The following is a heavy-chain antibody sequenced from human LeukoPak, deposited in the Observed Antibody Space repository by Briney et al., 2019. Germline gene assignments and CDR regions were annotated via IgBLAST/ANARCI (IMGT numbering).Heavy chain of an antibody. V-gene: IGHV3-30*04. CDR1: GFTFSSYA. Sequence: GGSLRLSCAASGFTFSSYAMHWVRQAPGKGLEWVAVISYDGSNKYYADSVKGRFTISRDNSKNTLCLQMNSLRAEDTAVYYCARGGYCSGGSCFWSVSSFDYWGQGTLVTVSS. J-gene: IGHJ4*02. CDR2: ISYDGSNK. D-gene: IGHD2-15*01. CDR3: ARGGYCSGGSCFWSVSSFDY.